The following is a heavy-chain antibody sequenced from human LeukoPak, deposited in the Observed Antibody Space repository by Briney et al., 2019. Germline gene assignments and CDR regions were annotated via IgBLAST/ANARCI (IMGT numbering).Heavy chain of an antibody. D-gene: IGHD2-21*02. V-gene: IGHV1-8*01. CDR3: ARSTAYCGGDCYFDY. CDR1: GYTFTSYD. J-gene: IGHJ4*02. CDR2: MNPNSGNT. Sequence: ASVKVSCKASGYTFTSYDISWVRQATGQGLEWMGRMNPNSGNTGYAQKLQGRVTMTRNTSISTAYMELSSLRSEDTAVYYCARSTAYCGGDCYFDYWGQGTLVTVSS.